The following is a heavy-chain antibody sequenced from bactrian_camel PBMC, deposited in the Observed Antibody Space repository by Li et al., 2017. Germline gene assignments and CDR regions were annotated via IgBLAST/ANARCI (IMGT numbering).Heavy chain of an antibody. CDR2: IKAEEGGT. V-gene: IGHV3S1*01. D-gene: IGHD2*01. Sequence: SGFTFSTAWMYWVRQAPGKGLGWVSSIKAEEGGTFYEDSVKCRATISRENAKNTLYLQLNNLETDDTAMYYCCNFFFNDTATTEIYT. CDR1: GFTFSTAW.